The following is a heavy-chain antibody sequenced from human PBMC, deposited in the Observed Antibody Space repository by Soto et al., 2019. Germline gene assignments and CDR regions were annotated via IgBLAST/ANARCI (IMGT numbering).Heavy chain of an antibody. D-gene: IGHD3-22*01. CDR1: GDSFDEYT. CDR2: ISWDGGST. CDR3: AKVSYDSSGYLDY. V-gene: IGHV3-43*01. J-gene: IGHJ4*02. Sequence: PGGSPGLSCAAHGDSFDEYTMHWVRQAPGKGLEWVSLISWDGGSTYYADSVKGRFTISRDNSKNSLYLQMNSLRTEDTALYCYAKVSYDSSGYLDYWGQGT.